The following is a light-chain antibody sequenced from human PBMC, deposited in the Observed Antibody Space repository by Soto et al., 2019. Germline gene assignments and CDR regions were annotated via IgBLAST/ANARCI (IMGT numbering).Light chain of an antibody. CDR1: SSDVGSYNL. J-gene: IGLJ1*01. Sequence: QSVLTQPASVSGSPGQSITISCTGTSSDVGSYNLVSWYQQHPGKAPKLMIYEVSKRPSEVSNRFSGSKSGNTASLTISGLQAEDEADYYCCSYAGSSLYVFGTGTKLTVL. V-gene: IGLV2-23*02. CDR2: EVS. CDR3: CSYAGSSLYV.